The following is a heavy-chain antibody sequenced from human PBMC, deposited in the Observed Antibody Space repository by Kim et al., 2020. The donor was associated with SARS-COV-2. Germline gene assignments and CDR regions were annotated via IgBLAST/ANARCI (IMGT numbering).Heavy chain of an antibody. J-gene: IGHJ6*02. CDR2: ISYDGSNK. V-gene: IGHV3-30*18. Sequence: GGSLRLSCAASGFTFSSYGMHWVRQAPGKGLEWVAVISYDGSNKYYADSVKGRFTISRDNSKNTLYLQMNSLRAEDTAVYYCAKDLGHCSSTSCYYYYYYGMGVCGQGTTVTVSS. CDR3: AKDLGHCSSTSCYYYYYYGMGV. CDR1: GFTFSSYG. D-gene: IGHD2-2*01.